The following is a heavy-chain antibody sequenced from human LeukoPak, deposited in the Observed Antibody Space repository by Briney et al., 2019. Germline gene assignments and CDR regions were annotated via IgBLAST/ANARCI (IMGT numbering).Heavy chain of an antibody. CDR3: ARDRWYSSSWDYWYFDL. J-gene: IGHJ2*01. CDR1: GGSISSSNW. D-gene: IGHD6-13*01. CDR2: IYHSGST. V-gene: IGHV4-4*02. Sequence: SETLSLTCAVSGGSISSSNWWSWVRQPPGKGLEWIGEIYHSGSTNYNPSLKSRVTISVDTSKNQFSLKLSSVTAADTAVYYCARDRWYSSSWDYWYFDLWGRGTLVTVSS.